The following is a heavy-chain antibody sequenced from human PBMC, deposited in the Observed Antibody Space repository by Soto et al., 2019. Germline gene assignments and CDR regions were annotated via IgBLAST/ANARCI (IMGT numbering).Heavy chain of an antibody. Sequence: ASVKVSCKASGYTFTGYYMHWVRQAPGQGLEWMGWINPNSGGTNYAQKFQGRVTMTRDTSISTAYMELSRLRSDDTAVYYCATSAYSYGPSFWFDPWGQGTLVTVSS. CDR2: INPNSGGT. J-gene: IGHJ5*02. D-gene: IGHD5-18*01. V-gene: IGHV1-2*02. CDR1: GYTFTGYY. CDR3: ATSAYSYGPSFWFDP.